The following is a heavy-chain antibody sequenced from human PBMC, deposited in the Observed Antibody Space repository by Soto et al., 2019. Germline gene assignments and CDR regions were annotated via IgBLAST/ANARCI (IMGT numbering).Heavy chain of an antibody. D-gene: IGHD2-15*01. Sequence: SETLSLTCAVSGGSISSGGYSWSWIRQPPGKGLEWIGYIYHSGSTYYNPSLKSRVTMSVDTSKNQFSLKLSSVTAADTAVYYCARRIPPLYYFDYWGQGTLVTVSS. V-gene: IGHV4-30-2*01. CDR1: GGSISSGGYS. J-gene: IGHJ4*02. CDR3: ARRIPPLYYFDY. CDR2: IYHSGST.